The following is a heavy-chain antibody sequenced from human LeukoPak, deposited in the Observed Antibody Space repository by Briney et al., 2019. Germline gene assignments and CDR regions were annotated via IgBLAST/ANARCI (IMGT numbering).Heavy chain of an antibody. CDR3: ARDYGDHTDACGL. CDR2: IFSNGEK. V-gene: IGHV2-26*01. D-gene: IGHD4-17*01. CDR1: GFSLGTSGVG. Sequence: SAPTLANAQQTLTPSCTFSGFSLGTSGVGVGWIRQPPGKALEWLAHIFSNGEKSYSTSLNSRLTNSKHTSKNQVVLTMTNMDPVDTATYYCARDYGDHTDACGLWGQGTIVTVSS. J-gene: IGHJ3*01.